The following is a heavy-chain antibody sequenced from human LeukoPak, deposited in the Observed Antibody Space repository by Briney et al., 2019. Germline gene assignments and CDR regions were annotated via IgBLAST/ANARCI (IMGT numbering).Heavy chain of an antibody. CDR3: ARDQGVVVHGKYHYYGMDV. CDR1: GFTFSSYG. D-gene: IGHD3-22*01. Sequence: HPGGSLRLSCAASGFTFSSYGMHWVRQAPGKGLEWVAAISYEGSSKYYADSVKGRFTISRDNSKNTLYLQMNSLRAEDTAVYCCARDQGVVVHGKYHYYGMDVWGQGTTVTLSS. V-gene: IGHV3-30*03. CDR2: ISYEGSSK. J-gene: IGHJ6*02.